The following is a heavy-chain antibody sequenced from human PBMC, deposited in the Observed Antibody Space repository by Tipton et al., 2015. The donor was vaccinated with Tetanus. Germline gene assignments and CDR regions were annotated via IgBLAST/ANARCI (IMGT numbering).Heavy chain of an antibody. D-gene: IGHD3-22*01. CDR1: GYTFTGYY. Sequence: QLVQSGAEVKKPGASVKVSCTASGYTFTGYYMYWVRQAPGQGLEWMGWIDPNSGGTIYAQKFQGRIPMTRDTSISTAYMELNSLRSDGTAVYYCARDRGDYIYYGMDVWGPGTTVTVS. V-gene: IGHV1-2*02. J-gene: IGHJ6*02. CDR3: ARDRGDYIYYGMDV. CDR2: IDPNSGGT.